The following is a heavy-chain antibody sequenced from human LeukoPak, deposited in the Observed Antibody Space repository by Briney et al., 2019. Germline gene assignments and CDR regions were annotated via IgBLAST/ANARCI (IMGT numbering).Heavy chain of an antibody. V-gene: IGHV3-74*03. CDR3: ARSPILAASYSSGFSDAFDI. Sequence: GGSLRLSCAASGFTFSSSWMHWVRHAPGKGLVWVSRIKSDGSGATYADSVKGRFTISRDNAKNTLYLQMNSLRAEDTAVYYCARSPILAASYSSGFSDAFDIWGQGTMVTVSS. D-gene: IGHD2-15*01. CDR1: GFTFSSSW. CDR2: IKSDGSGA. J-gene: IGHJ3*02.